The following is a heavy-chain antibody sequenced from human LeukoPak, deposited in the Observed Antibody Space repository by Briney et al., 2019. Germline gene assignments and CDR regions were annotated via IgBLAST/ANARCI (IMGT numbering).Heavy chain of an antibody. Sequence: ASETLSLTCTVFGGSISSYYWSWFRQPAGKGLEWIGRIYTSGSTNYNPSLKSRVTMSVDTSKNQFSLKLSSVTAADTAVYYCARDLPAHPLSGIVLSQNRNAFDIWGQGTMVTVSS. V-gene: IGHV4-4*07. J-gene: IGHJ3*02. CDR2: IYTSGST. D-gene: IGHD2-8*01. CDR1: GGSISSYY. CDR3: ARDLPAHPLSGIVLSQNRNAFDI.